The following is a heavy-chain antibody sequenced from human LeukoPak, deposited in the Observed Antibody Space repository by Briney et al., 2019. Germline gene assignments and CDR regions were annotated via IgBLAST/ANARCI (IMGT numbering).Heavy chain of an antibody. D-gene: IGHD5-12*01. J-gene: IGHJ5*02. CDR3: PRGVRGYDFPHWFDP. CDR2: IYYSGSA. CDR1: GDSMTTHF. Sequence: AETLSLTCTVSGDSMTTHFWTWFRQPPGTGLEWIGYIYYSGSANYNPSLGSGLTISEDTSKNQFSLSLTTVTAADTAVYYCPRGVRGYDFPHWFDPWGQGTLVTVSS. V-gene: IGHV4-59*11.